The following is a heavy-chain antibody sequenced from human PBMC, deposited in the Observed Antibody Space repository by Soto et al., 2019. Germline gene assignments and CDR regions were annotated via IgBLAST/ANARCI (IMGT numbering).Heavy chain of an antibody. D-gene: IGHD2-15*01. J-gene: IGHJ4*02. CDR3: ATMGTPATGLYFFDY. CDR1: GGSISSGNYY. V-gene: IGHV4-30-4*01. Sequence: QVQLQESGPGLVKPSKTLSLTCTVSGGSISSGNYYWSWIRQPPGKGLEWIGFISYSWSTYYSTYLKSRVTISVDTFKSQFSLNLSFVTAADTAVYYCATMGTPATGLYFFDYWGQGALVTVSS. CDR2: ISYSWST.